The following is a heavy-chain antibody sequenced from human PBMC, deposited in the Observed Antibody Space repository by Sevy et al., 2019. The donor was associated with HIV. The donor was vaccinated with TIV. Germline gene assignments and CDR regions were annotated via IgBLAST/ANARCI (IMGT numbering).Heavy chain of an antibody. Sequence: GSLRLSCAASGFTFSSYAMHWVRQAPGKGLEWVAVISYDGSNKYYADSVKGRFTISRDNSKNTLYLQMNSLRAEDTAVYYCAREFGEFKYYYYYYGMDVWGQGTTVTVSS. D-gene: IGHD3-10*01. J-gene: IGHJ6*02. CDR3: AREFGEFKYYYYYYGMDV. CDR1: GFTFSSYA. CDR2: ISYDGSNK. V-gene: IGHV3-30-3*01.